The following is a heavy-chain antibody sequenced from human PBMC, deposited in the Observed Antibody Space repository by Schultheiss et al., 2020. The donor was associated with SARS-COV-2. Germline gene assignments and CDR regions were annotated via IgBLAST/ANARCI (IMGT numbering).Heavy chain of an antibody. Sequence: SETLSLTCAVYGGSFSGYYWSWIRQPPGKGLEWIGEINHSGSTNYNPSLKSRVTISVDTSKNQFSLKLSSVTAADTAVYYCARRRDGYNYYWYFDLWGRGTLVTVSS. V-gene: IGHV4-34*01. CDR1: GGSFSGYY. D-gene: IGHD5-24*01. CDR3: ARRRDGYNYYWYFDL. J-gene: IGHJ2*01. CDR2: INHSGST.